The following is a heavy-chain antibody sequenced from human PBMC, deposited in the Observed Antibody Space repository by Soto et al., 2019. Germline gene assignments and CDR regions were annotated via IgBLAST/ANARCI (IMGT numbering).Heavy chain of an antibody. CDR1: GFTFSSYW. D-gene: IGHD2-2*02. J-gene: IGHJ6*02. CDR3: AGDRVPAAIGGVYGMDV. V-gene: IGHV3-7*03. Sequence: EVQLVESGGGLVQPGGSLRLSCAASGFTFSSYWMSWVRQAPGKGLEWVANIKQDGSEKYYVDSVKGRFTISRDNAKKPVYLQMNRPEAEDPAVYYWAGDRVPAAIGGVYGMDVWGQGTTVTVSS. CDR2: IKQDGSEK.